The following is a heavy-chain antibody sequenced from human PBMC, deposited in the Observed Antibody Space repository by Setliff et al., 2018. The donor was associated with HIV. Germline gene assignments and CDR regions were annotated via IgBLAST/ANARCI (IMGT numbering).Heavy chain of an antibody. CDR3: AKTSVGATGLYAFDI. V-gene: IGHV4-4*08. Sequence: SETLSLTCTVSGGSIRSYYWSWIRQPPGKGLEWIGYIYTTGSTNYNPYLKSRVTISADTSNNQFSLRLTSMTAADTAVYYCAKTSVGATGLYAFDIWGQGTMVTVSS. D-gene: IGHD1-26*01. CDR2: IYTTGST. J-gene: IGHJ3*02. CDR1: GGSIRSYY.